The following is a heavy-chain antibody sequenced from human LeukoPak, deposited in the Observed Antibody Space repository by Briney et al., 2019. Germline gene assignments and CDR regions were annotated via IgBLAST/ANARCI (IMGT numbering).Heavy chain of an antibody. V-gene: IGHV3-21*01. J-gene: IGHJ5*02. CDR3: ARDFMIGNYYDSSGYYQPGAVWFDP. D-gene: IGHD3-22*01. Sequence: GGPLTLLCAASGFTFSSYSMNGVREARGKGVEGVTSISSSSSYIFYADSVKGRFTISRDNAKNSLYLQMNSLRAEDTAVYYCARDFMIGNYYDSSGYYQPGAVWFDPWGQGTLVTVSS. CDR2: ISSSSSYI. CDR1: GFTFSSYS.